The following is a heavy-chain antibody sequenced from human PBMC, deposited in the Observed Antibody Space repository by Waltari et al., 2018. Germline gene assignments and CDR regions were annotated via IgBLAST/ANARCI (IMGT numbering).Heavy chain of an antibody. D-gene: IGHD1-26*01. J-gene: IGHJ4*02. Sequence: EVQMVETGGGLIQPGGSLRFSCAVSGFSVISNYMTWVRQPPGKGLEWVSYIYSGGSTYYADSVKGRFTISRDNSKNTLYLQMNNLRAEDTAVYYCARENSGSYGEFDFWGQGTLVTVSS. CDR1: GFSVISNY. CDR2: IYSGGST. CDR3: ARENSGSYGEFDF. V-gene: IGHV3-53*02.